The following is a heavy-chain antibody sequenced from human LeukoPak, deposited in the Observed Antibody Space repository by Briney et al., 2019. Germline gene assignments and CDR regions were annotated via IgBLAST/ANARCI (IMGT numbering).Heavy chain of an antibody. V-gene: IGHV4-34*01. D-gene: IGHD2-2*02. CDR2: INHSGST. Sequence: SETLSLTCAVYGGSFSGYYWRWIRHPPGRGLEWLGEINHSGSTNYSPSLKSRVTISVDTSKSQFSLKLSSVSAADMAVYYYARKGKLRCSRTSCYRVLFDYWGQGTLVTVSS. CDR1: GGSFSGYY. CDR3: ARKGKLRCSRTSCYRVLFDY. J-gene: IGHJ4*02.